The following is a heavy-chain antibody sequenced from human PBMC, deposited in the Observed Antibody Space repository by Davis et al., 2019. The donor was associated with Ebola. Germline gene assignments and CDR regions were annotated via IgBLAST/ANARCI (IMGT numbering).Heavy chain of an antibody. D-gene: IGHD5-12*01. CDR3: TTPGGQDSGYDVFDI. CDR1: GYTFTNYY. V-gene: IGHV1-46*03. J-gene: IGHJ3*02. Sequence: ASVKVSCKASGYTFTNYYMYWVRQAPGQGLEWMGVINPSGGNTNYAQKFQGRVTMTRDTSTSTVYMELSSLRSEDTALYYCTTPGGQDSGYDVFDIWGQGTMVTVSS. CDR2: INPSGGNT.